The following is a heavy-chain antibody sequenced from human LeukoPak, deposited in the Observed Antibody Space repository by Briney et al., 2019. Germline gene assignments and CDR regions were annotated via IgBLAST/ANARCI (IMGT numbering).Heavy chain of an antibody. CDR3: VKDRGDYGGDPGYFDY. J-gene: IGHJ4*02. CDR2: LHPTGST. V-gene: IGHV4-31*03. D-gene: IGHD4-17*01. Sequence: SETLSLTCTVSGVSISSGNYYWAWIRQHPGKGLEWIGCLHPTGSTHYNPSLKGRLSISVGTSKNQFSLRLNSVTAADTAVYYCVKDRGDYGGDPGYFDYWGQGTHVTVSS. CDR1: GVSISSGNYY.